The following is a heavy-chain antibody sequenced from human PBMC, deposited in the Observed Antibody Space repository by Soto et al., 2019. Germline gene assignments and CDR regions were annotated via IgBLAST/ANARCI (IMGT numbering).Heavy chain of an antibody. CDR1: GFTFNRYW. J-gene: IGHJ4*02. Sequence: HPGGSLRLSCTTSGFTFNRYWMTWVRRAPGKGLDWVATINQNGTEKYYGDPVKGRFTISRDNAMNSLYLQMDSLRVEDTALYYCVRNRVDYWGQGILVTVSS. CDR3: VRNRVDY. CDR2: INQNGTEK. V-gene: IGHV3-7*03.